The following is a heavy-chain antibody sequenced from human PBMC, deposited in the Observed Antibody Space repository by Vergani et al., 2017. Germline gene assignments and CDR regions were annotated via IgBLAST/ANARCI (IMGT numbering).Heavy chain of an antibody. V-gene: IGHV4-34*01. CDR2: ITDGGGT. CDR1: GASFSGYH. J-gene: IGHJ5*02. D-gene: IGHD3-22*01. CDR3: ARCFRDEGMIYGGTVENWFDP. Sequence: QVQLQQRGAGLLKPSETLSLTCGISGASFSGYHCSWIRQSPGKGLEWVGEITDGGGTNYNPYLASRVSMSLDLAENQFSLRLDSVTAADTALYYCARCFRDEGMIYGGTVENWFDPWGQGTLVTVSS.